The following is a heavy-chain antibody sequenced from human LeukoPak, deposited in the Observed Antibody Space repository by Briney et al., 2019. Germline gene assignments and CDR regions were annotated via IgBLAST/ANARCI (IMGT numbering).Heavy chain of an antibody. CDR3: ARDLAGLRFLGWLPPREVGMDV. CDR1: GFTINNYT. Sequence: PGGSLRLSCAVSGFTINNYTMSWVRQAPGKGLEWVSATSASGASTYYADSVKGRFTISRDISKNTLYLQMNSLRAEDTAVYYCARDLAGLRFLGWLPPREVGMDVWAKGPRSPSP. V-gene: IGHV3-23*01. CDR2: TSASGAST. D-gene: IGHD3-3*01. J-gene: IGHJ6*02.